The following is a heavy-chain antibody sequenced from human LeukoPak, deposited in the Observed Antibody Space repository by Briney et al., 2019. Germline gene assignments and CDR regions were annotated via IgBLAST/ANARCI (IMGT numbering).Heavy chain of an antibody. CDR2: IYYSGST. J-gene: IGHJ6*03. CDR1: GGSISSHY. CDR3: ARCFYYYYMDV. V-gene: IGHV4-59*11. Sequence: DPSETLSLTRTVSGGSISSHYWSWIRQPPGKGLEWIGYIYYSGSTNYNPSLKSRVTISVDTSKNQFSLKLSSVTAVDTAVYYCARCFYYYYMDVWGKGTTVTVSS.